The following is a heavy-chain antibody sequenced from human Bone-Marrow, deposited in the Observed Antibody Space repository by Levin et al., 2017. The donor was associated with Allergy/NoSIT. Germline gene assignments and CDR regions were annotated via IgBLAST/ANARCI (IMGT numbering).Heavy chain of an antibody. Sequence: PGGSLRLSCAASGFTFSSYEMDWVRQAPGKGLEWVSYISSSGSTIYYADSAKGRFTISRDNAKNSLSLQMNSLRAEDTAVYYCARDPSGDLGYWGQGTLVTVSS. D-gene: IGHD3-10*01. CDR2: ISSSGSTI. V-gene: IGHV3-48*03. CDR3: ARDPSGDLGY. J-gene: IGHJ4*02. CDR1: GFTFSSYE.